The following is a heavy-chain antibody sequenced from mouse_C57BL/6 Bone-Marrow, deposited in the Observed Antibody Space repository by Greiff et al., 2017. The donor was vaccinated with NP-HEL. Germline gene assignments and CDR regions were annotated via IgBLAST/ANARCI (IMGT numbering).Heavy chain of an antibody. Sequence: QIQLQQPGAELVKPGASVKLSCKASGYTFTSYWMHWVKQRPGQGLEWIGMIHPNSGSTNYNEKFKSKATLTVDKSSSTAYMQLSSLTSEDSAVYYCARGIRAGAWFAYWGQGTLVTVSA. CDR3: ARGIRAGAWFAY. D-gene: IGHD2-12*01. CDR2: IHPNSGST. CDR1: GYTFTSYW. V-gene: IGHV1-64*01. J-gene: IGHJ3*01.